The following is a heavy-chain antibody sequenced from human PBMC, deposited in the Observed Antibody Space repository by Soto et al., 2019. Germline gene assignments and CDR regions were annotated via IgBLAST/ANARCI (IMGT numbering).Heavy chain of an antibody. CDR1: GFTFSSYA. D-gene: IGHD6-6*01. CDR3: AKQVRDGTSSPYYFDY. J-gene: IGHJ4*02. CDR2: ISSAVNT. V-gene: IGHV3-23*01. Sequence: GGSLRLSCAASGFTFSSYAMNWVRQAPGKGLEWVSAISSAVNTYYADSVKGRFTISRDNSKNTLSLQMNSLRAEDTAVYYCAKQVRDGTSSPYYFDYWGQGTLVTVSS.